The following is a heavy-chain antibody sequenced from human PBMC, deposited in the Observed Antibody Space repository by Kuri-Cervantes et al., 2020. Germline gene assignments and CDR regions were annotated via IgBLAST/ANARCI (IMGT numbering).Heavy chain of an antibody. D-gene: IGHD2-2*01. CDR2: IGGGST. J-gene: IGHJ6*02. CDR1: GFTVSSNE. Sequence: GESLKISCAASGFTVSSNEMSWVRQAPGKGLEWVSSIGGGSTYYADSRKGRFTISRDNSKNTLYLQMNSLRAEDTAVYYCAKGGVVPAAKVLTRGYGMDVWGQGTTVTVSS. V-gene: IGHV3-38-3*01. CDR3: AKGGVVPAAKVLTRGYGMDV.